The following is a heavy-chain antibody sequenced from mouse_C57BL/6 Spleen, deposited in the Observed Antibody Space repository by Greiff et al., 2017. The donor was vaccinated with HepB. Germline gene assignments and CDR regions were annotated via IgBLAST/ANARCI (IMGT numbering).Heavy chain of an antibody. Sequence: VQLKQSGAELVRPGASVKLSCTASGFNIKDDYMHWVKQRPEQGLEWIGWIDPENGDTEYASKFQGKATITADTSSNTAYLQLSSLTSEDTAVYYCTTPLNYFDDWGQGTTLTVSS. CDR1: GFNIKDDY. CDR3: TTPLNYFDD. CDR2: IDPENGDT. J-gene: IGHJ2*01. V-gene: IGHV14-4*01.